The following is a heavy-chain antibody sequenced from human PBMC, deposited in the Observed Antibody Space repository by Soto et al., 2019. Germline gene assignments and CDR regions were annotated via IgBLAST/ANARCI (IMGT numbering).Heavy chain of an antibody. CDR1: GYTFTSYG. J-gene: IGHJ4*02. V-gene: IGHV1-18*01. CDR3: ARDVGEYCTNGVCSNKKFDY. Sequence: GASVKVSCKASGYTFTSYGISWVRQAPGQGLEWMGWISAYNGNTNYAQKLQGRVTMTTDTSTSTAYMELRSLRSDDTAVYYCARDVGEYCTNGVCSNKKFDYWGQGTLVNVS. CDR2: ISAYNGNT. D-gene: IGHD2-8*01.